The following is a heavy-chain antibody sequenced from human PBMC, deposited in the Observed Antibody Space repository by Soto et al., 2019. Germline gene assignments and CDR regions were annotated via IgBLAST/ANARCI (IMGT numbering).Heavy chain of an antibody. CDR2: IYYSGST. D-gene: IGHD6-19*01. CDR3: ARLLRSTGSYGGYYFDS. J-gene: IGHJ4*02. V-gene: IGHV4-30-4*01. Sequence: PSETLSLTCSVSGGSISSGGYYWAWIRQPPGKGLEWIGYIYYSGSTYYNPSLESRISMSVADSKNQFSLKLSSVTAADTAVYYCARLLRSTGSYGGYYFDSWGQGALVTVSS. CDR1: GGSISSGGYY.